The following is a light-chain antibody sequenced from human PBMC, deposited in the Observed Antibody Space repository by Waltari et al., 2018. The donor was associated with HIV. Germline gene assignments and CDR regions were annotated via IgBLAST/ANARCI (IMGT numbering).Light chain of an antibody. J-gene: IGKJ4*01. CDR2: WAS. CDR1: RTILFSSDNRNC. Sequence: DIVMTQSPNSLAVSLGERATIHCRSSRTILFSSDNRNCLAWYQQKPGQSPKLPIYWASTRASGVPDRFSGSGSGTNFSLTISTLQTDDVALYYCQQYYSLGPTFGGGTKVEIK. V-gene: IGKV4-1*01. CDR3: QQYYSLGPT.